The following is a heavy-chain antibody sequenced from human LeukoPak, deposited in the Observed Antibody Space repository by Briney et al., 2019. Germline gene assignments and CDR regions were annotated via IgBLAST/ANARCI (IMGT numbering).Heavy chain of an antibody. CDR1: GGPINSYY. Sequence: PAETLSLTYTVSGGPINSYYWRWIRQPSGKGLEGMGYIYYSGSTNYNPSLKSRATISVDTSKNLFSLKLSSVTAADTVVYYCARDYDYYDYSGEWGAFDIWGEGTIVTVSS. D-gene: IGHD3-16*01. CDR3: ARDYDYYDYSGEWGAFDI. J-gene: IGHJ3*02. V-gene: IGHV4-59*01. CDR2: IYYSGST.